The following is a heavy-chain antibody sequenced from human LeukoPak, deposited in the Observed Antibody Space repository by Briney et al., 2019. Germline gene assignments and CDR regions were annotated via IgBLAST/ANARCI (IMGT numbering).Heavy chain of an antibody. Sequence: SQTLSLTCAISGDSVSSNSAAWNWIRQSPSRGLEWLGRTYYRSKWYNDYAVSVKSRITINPDTSKIQFYLQLNSVTPEDTAVYYCARDPRAVWDDAFDIWGQGTMVTVSS. D-gene: IGHD1-26*01. J-gene: IGHJ3*02. CDR3: ARDPRAVWDDAFDI. CDR2: TYYRSKWYN. V-gene: IGHV6-1*01. CDR1: GDSVSSNSAA.